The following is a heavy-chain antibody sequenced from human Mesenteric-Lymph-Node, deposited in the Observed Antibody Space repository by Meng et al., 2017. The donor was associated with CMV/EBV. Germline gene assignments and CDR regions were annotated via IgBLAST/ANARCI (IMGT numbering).Heavy chain of an antibody. V-gene: IGHV4-59*12. CDR2: IYNSGST. CDR3: AGGGVLSGMDV. Sequence: SETLSLTCTVSGGSISSYYWSWIRQPPGKGLEWIGYIYNSGSTNYNPSLKSRVTISVDTPKNQFSLKLNSVTAADTAVYYCAGGGVLSGMDVWGQGTTVTVSS. CDR1: GGSISSYY. D-gene: IGHD3-10*01. J-gene: IGHJ6*02.